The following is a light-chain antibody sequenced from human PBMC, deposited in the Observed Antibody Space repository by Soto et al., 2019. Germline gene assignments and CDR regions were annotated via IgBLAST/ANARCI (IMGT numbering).Light chain of an antibody. CDR2: GAS. V-gene: IGKV3-20*01. CDR3: QQYDSSPWT. J-gene: IGKJ1*01. CDR1: QSVRSNY. Sequence: EIVLTQSPGTLSLSPGDRAILSCRASQSVRSNYLAWYRQTPGQAPRLLIYGASNRATGIADRFSGSGSGTDFTLIISRLEPKDFALYYCQQYDSSPWTLGQGTKVEIK.